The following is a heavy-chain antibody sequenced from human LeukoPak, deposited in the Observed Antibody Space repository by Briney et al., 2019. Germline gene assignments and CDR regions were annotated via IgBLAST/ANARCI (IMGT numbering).Heavy chain of an antibody. V-gene: IGHV4-30-2*01. D-gene: IGHD3-22*01. Sequence: SETLSLTCAVSGGSISSGGYSWSWIRQPPGKGLEWIGYIYHSGSTYYNPSLKSRVTISVDRSKNQFSLKLSSVTAADTAVYYCAREVHYYDSSGYYNWFDPWGQGTLVTVSS. CDR1: GGSISSGGYS. CDR2: IYHSGST. J-gene: IGHJ5*02. CDR3: AREVHYYDSSGYYNWFDP.